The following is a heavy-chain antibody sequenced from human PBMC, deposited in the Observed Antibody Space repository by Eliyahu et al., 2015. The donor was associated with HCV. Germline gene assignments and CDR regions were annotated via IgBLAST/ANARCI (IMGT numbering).Heavy chain of an antibody. J-gene: IGHJ6*02. CDR2: IYPGDSDT. CDR3: ARREGLAPWLGMDV. V-gene: IGHV5-51*01. Sequence: GLEWMGIIYPGDSDTRYSPSFQGQVTISADKSISTAYLQWSSLKASDTAMYYCARREGLAPWLGMDVWGQGTTVTVSS. D-gene: IGHD3-3*01.